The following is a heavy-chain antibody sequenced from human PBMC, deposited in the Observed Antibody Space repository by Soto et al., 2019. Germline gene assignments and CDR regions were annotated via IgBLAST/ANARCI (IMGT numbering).Heavy chain of an antibody. D-gene: IGHD3-10*01. V-gene: IGHV1-69*13. CDR1: GGTFSSYA. Sequence: ASVKVSCKASGGTFSSYAISWVRQAPGQGLEWMGGIIPILGTANYAQKFQGRVTITADESTSTAYMELTSATAADTAVYYCARDRRSYYSEGSGLDFGGQGTLVTVSS. CDR3: ARDRRSYYSEGSGLDF. CDR2: IIPILGTA. J-gene: IGHJ4*02.